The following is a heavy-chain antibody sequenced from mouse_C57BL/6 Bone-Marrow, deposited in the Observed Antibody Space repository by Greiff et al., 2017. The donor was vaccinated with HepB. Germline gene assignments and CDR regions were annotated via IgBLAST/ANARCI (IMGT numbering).Heavy chain of an antibody. Sequence: QVQLQQSGAELVKPGASVKMSCKASGYTFTSYWITWVKQRPGQGLEWIGDIYPGSGSTNYNEKFKSKATLTVDTSSSTAYMQLSSLTSEDSAVYYCARDDYDGRGLYYAMDYWGQGTSVTVSS. V-gene: IGHV1-55*01. CDR2: IYPGSGST. CDR3: ARDDYDGRGLYYAMDY. D-gene: IGHD2-4*01. CDR1: GYTFTSYW. J-gene: IGHJ4*01.